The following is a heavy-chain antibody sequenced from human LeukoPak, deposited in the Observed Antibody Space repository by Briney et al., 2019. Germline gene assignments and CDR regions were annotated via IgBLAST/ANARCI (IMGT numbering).Heavy chain of an antibody. D-gene: IGHD1-1*01. CDR2: VSASGGRT. J-gene: IGHJ4*02. CDR1: GFTFSSHD. CDR3: AKDSTRTGTNYFDF. V-gene: IGHV3-23*01. Sequence: GGSLRLSCAASGFTFSSHDMSWVRQAPGKGLDWVSAVSASGGRTYDADSVKGRFTISRDNSRNTVYLQVNSLRAEDTAVYYCAKDSTRTGTNYFDFWGQGTLVTVSS.